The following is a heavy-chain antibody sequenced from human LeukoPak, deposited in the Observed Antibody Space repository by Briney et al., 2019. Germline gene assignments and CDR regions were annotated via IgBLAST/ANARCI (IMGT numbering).Heavy chain of an antibody. CDR1: GFTFSSYA. V-gene: IGHV3-23*01. D-gene: IGHD4-11*01. J-gene: IGHJ4*02. Sequence: GGSLGLSCAASGFTFSSYAMRWVRQAPGKGLEWVSSITSSGDSTYYADSVKGRFTISRDNSKNTLYLQMNSLRAEDTALYYCADSNYWYPVDYWGQGTLVTVSS. CDR2: ITSSGDST. CDR3: ADSNYWYPVDY.